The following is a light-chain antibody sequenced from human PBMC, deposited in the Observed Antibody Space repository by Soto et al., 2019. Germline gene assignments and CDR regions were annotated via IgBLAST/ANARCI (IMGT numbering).Light chain of an antibody. CDR1: QSLSTN. CDR2: AAS. V-gene: IGKV3-15*01. CDR3: QQYNNWPYT. J-gene: IGKJ2*01. Sequence: EVVMTQSPATLSVSPGERATLSCRASQSLSTNLAWYQQKPGQAPRLLIYAASTRATGVPATFSGSGSGTEFTLTISSLQSEDFAVYYCQQYNNWPYTFGQETKLEIK.